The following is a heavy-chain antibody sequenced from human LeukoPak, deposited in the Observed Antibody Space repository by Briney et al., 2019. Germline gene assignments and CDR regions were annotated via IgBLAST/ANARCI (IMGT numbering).Heavy chain of an antibody. J-gene: IGHJ3*02. Sequence: SETLSLTCTVSGGSIISYYWSWIRQPPGKGLEWIGYIYYSGSTNYNPSLQSRVTISLDTSKNQFSLKLTSVTAADTAVYYCARHGGVVRGEGSDAFDIWGQGTMVTVSS. CDR1: GGSIISYY. V-gene: IGHV4-59*08. D-gene: IGHD3-10*01. CDR3: ARHGGVVRGEGSDAFDI. CDR2: IYYSGST.